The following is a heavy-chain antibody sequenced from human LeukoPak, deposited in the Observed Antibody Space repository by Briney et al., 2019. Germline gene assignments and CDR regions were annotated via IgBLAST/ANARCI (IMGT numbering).Heavy chain of an antibody. CDR2: VSYSGST. J-gene: IGHJ4*02. V-gene: IGHV4-39*01. Sequence: PSETLSLTCTVSGGSISSISNYWGWIRQPPGKGLEYIGSVSYSGSTYYNPSLKSRVTMSADTSKNQFSLKLSSVTAADTAVYYCARLTPFSGSPVDDYWGQGTLVTVSS. CDR1: GGSISSISNY. CDR3: ARLTPFSGSPVDDY. D-gene: IGHD1-26*01.